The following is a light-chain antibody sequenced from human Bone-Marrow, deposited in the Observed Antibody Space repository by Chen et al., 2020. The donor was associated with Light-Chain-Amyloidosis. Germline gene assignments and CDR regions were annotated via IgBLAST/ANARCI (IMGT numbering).Light chain of an antibody. CDR1: QSVSSN. CDR2: GAS. J-gene: IGKJ3*01. Sequence: EIVMTKSTATLSVSPGERATLSCRASQSVSSNLAWYQQKPGQAPRLLIFGASTRATGIPARFSGSGSGTEFTLAISSLQSEDFAVYYCQQYNNWPPGTFGPGTKVDI. CDR3: QQYNNWPPGT. V-gene: IGKV3-15*01.